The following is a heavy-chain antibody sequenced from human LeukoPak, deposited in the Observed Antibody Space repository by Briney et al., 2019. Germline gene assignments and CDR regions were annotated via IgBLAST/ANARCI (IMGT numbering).Heavy chain of an antibody. D-gene: IGHD3-10*01. CDR3: AKESLLLRGPLLIYYFDF. CDR1: GFTFSSYA. Sequence: PGGSLRLSCAASGFTFSSYAMTWVRQAPGKGLEWVSSISDSGGRTYHADSVRGRFTISRDNSKNTLYLQMNSLRAEDTAIYYCAKESLLLRGPLLIYYFDFWGQGTLVTVSS. CDR2: ISDSGGRT. J-gene: IGHJ4*02. V-gene: IGHV3-23*01.